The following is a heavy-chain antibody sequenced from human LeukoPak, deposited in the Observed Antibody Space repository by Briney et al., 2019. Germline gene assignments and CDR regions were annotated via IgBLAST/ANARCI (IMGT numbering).Heavy chain of an antibody. CDR2: IYYSGST. V-gene: IGHV4-59*08. CDR1: GGSISSYY. D-gene: IGHD3-9*01. Sequence: SETLSLTCTVSGGSISSYYWSWIRQPPGKGLEWIGYIYYSGSTNYNPSLKSRVTISVDTSKNQFSLKLSSVTAADTAVYYCARHSSATYYDILTGYPNYYYGMDVWGQGTTVTVSS. J-gene: IGHJ6*02. CDR3: ARHSSATYYDILTGYPNYYYGMDV.